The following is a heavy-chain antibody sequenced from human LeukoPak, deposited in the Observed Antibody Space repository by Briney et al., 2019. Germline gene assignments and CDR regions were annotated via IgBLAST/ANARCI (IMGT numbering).Heavy chain of an antibody. CDR1: GYNLISDG. Sequence: GASPKVSCKASGYNLISDGIIWVRQAPGQGHEWMGWISAYNVNTNYAQKFQGRVTMTTDTSTSTAYMELRSLKSDNTAVYFCARAYDTSGYYNYYFDYWGQGTLVTVSS. V-gene: IGHV1-18*01. J-gene: IGHJ4*02. CDR2: ISAYNVNT. CDR3: ARAYDTSGYYNYYFDY. D-gene: IGHD3-22*01.